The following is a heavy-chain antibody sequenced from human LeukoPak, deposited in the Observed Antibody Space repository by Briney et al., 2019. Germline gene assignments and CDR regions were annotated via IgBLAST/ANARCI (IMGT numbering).Heavy chain of an antibody. CDR2: LYHSGTI. V-gene: IGHV4-39*07. CDR3: ARDRELAALDP. CDR1: GDSLRTTTYY. Sequence: SETLSLTCTVSGDSLRTTTYYWSWIRQPPGKGLEWIGGLYHSGTIYYNLSLKSRVTISADKSKNHFSLKLTSVTAADTAVYYCARDRELAALDPWGQGTLVIVSS. J-gene: IGHJ5*02. D-gene: IGHD1-26*01.